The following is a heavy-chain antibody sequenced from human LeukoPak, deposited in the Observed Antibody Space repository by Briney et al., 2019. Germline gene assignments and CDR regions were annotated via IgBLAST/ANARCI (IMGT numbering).Heavy chain of an antibody. CDR3: ARFGVNPDAFDI. J-gene: IGHJ3*02. Sequence: GGSLRLSCAASGFTFSSYAMSWIRQAPGKGLEWVSYISSSGSTIYYADSVKGRFTISRDNAKNSLYLQMNSLRAEDTAVYYCARFGVNPDAFDIWGQGTMVTVSS. CDR1: GFTFSSYA. V-gene: IGHV3-11*04. CDR2: ISSSGSTI. D-gene: IGHD3-10*01.